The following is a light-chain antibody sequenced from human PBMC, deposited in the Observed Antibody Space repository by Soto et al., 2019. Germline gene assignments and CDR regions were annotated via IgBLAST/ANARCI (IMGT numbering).Light chain of an antibody. CDR3: PQSYSTPWT. CDR1: QSISSY. V-gene: IGKV1-39*01. CDR2: AAS. Sequence: DIQMTQSPSSLSASVGDRVTITCRASQSISSYLNWYQQKPGKAPKLLIYAASSLQSGVPSRFSGSGSGTDFTLTISRLQPEDFATYYCPQSYSTPWTFGQGTKVELK. J-gene: IGKJ1*01.